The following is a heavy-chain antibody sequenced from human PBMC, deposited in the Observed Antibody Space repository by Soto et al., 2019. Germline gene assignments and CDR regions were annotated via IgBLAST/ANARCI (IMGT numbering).Heavy chain of an antibody. CDR3: ARATTTPVFSGMDV. V-gene: IGHV3-30*09. D-gene: IGHD1-1*01. CDR2: ISYDGSNK. J-gene: IGHJ6*02. CDR1: GFTFSNNA. Sequence: QVQLVESGGGVVQPGRSLRLSCAASGFTFSNNAMDWVRQAPGKGLEWVAVISYDGSNKYIAEAVKGRFAISRDNSKKTLFLPMNSLRAEDTDVYYCARATTTPVFSGMDVWGQGTTVTVSS.